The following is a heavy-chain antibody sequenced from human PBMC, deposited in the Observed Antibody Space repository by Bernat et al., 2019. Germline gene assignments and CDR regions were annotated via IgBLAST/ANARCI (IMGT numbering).Heavy chain of an antibody. CDR3: AVGAARLDY. D-gene: IGHD6-6*01. V-gene: IGHV4-59*01. Sequence: QVQLQESGPGLVKPSETLSLTCTVSGGSISSYYWSWIRQPPGKGLEWIGYIYYSGSTNYNPSLKSRVTISVDTSKNQFSLKLSSVTAVDTAVYYCAVGAARLDYWGQGTLVTVSS. J-gene: IGHJ4*02. CDR1: GGSISSYY. CDR2: IYYSGST.